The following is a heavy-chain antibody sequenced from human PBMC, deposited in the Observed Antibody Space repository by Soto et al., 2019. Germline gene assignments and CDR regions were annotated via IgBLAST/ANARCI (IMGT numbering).Heavy chain of an antibody. D-gene: IGHD2-15*01. CDR1: GFTFSSYG. CDR3: AKDLYDIVVVVAATPGY. CDR2: ISYDGSNK. V-gene: IGHV3-30*18. Sequence: QVQLVESGGGVVQPGRSLRLSCAASGFTFSSYGMHWVRQAPGKGLEWVAVISYDGSNKYYADSVKGRFTISRDNSKNTLYLQMNSLRAEDTAVYYCAKDLYDIVVVVAATPGYWGQGTLVTVSS. J-gene: IGHJ4*02.